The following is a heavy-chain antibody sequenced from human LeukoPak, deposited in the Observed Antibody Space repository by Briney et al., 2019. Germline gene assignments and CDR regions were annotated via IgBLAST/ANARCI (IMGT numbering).Heavy chain of an antibody. J-gene: IGHJ3*02. CDR3: TRDWGPSSGNFHYDAFDI. V-gene: IGHV1-2*02. CDR2: IKPNSADT. Sequence: ASVEVSCKASGYTLSDYFMHWVRQAPGQGLEWMGWIKPNSADTKYAEKFQGRVTMTRDTTTAYMELRRLISDDTAVYYCTRDWGPSSGNFHYDAFDIWGLGTMVTVSS. D-gene: IGHD1-26*01. CDR1: GYTLSDYF.